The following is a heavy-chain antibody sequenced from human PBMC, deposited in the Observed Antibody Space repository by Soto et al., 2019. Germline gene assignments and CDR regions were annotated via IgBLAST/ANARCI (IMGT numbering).Heavy chain of an antibody. CDR3: AREGGRHSGGIDY. CDR2: IIPIFGTA. CDR1: AGTFSSYS. V-gene: IGHV1-69*01. J-gene: IGHJ4*02. Sequence: QVQLVQSGAEVKQPGSSVRVSCKASAGTFSSYSINWVRQAPGQGLEWMGEIIPIFGTANYAQKFQGRVTITADESTSTAYMERSSLRSEDTAVYYCAREGGRHSGGIDYWGQGTLVTVSS. D-gene: IGHD1-26*01.